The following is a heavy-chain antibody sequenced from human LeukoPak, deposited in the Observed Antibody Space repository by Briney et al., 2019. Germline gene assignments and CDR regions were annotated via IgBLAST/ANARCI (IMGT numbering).Heavy chain of an antibody. CDR1: GGSISSSSYY. D-gene: IGHD3-10*01. CDR3: ARRGGIIRGVASYYYMDV. CDR2: IYYSGST. V-gene: IGHV4-39*01. J-gene: IGHJ6*03. Sequence: SETLSLTCTVSGGSISSSSYYWGRIRQPPGKGLEWIGSIYYSGSTYYNPSLKSRVTISVDTSQNQFSLKLSSVTAADTAAYYCARRGGIIRGVASYYYMDVWGKGTTVTISS.